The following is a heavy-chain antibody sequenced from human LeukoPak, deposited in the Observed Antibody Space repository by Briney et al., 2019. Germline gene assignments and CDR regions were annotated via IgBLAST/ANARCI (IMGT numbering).Heavy chain of an antibody. CDR1: GYTFSDYF. Sequence: ASVKVSWKTSGYTFSDYFRHWVRQAPGQGLEWMGRINSKSGATNFAQSFQGRVTMTRDTSLSTAYMELSTLRSDDTAVYYCAREAALSSNLRDYLDYWGQGTLVTVSS. CDR3: AREAALSSNLRDYLDY. D-gene: IGHD6-13*01. CDR2: INSKSGAT. V-gene: IGHV1-2*02. J-gene: IGHJ4*02.